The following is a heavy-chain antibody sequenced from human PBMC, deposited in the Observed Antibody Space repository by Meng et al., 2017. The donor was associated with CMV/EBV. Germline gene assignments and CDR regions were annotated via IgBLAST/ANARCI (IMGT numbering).Heavy chain of an antibody. CDR3: ARDRVIAAHGTYYYYGMDV. Sequence: SETLSLTCTVSGASVSSGSYYWSWIRQPPGKGLEWIGYIYYSGSTNYNPSLKSRVIISLDTSKNQFSLKLSSVTAADTAVYYCARDRVIAAHGTYYYYGMDVWGQGTTVTVSS. V-gene: IGHV4-61*01. CDR1: GASVSSGSYY. CDR2: IYYSGST. D-gene: IGHD6-13*01. J-gene: IGHJ6*02.